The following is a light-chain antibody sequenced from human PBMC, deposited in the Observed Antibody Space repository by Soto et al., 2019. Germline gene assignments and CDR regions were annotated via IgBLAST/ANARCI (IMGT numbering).Light chain of an antibody. Sequence: EIVLTQSPGSLSLSPGERATLSCRASQSVRSNYLAWYQHKPAQAPRLLTYGASTRATGIPDRFSGSGSGTEFTLTISRLEPEDFAVYFCKQYDTSPGTFGPGTKVDIK. J-gene: IGKJ3*01. CDR2: GAS. CDR1: QSVRSNY. CDR3: KQYDTSPGT. V-gene: IGKV3-20*01.